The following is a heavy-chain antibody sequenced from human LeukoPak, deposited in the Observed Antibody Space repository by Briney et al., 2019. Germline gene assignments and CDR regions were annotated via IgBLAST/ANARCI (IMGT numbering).Heavy chain of an antibody. CDR3: ARVVVVIAIWPRHWFDP. Sequence: SETLSLTCAVYGGSFSGYYCSWIRQPPGKGLEWIGEINHSGSTNYNPSLKSRVTISVDTSKNQFSLKLSSVTAADTAVYYCARVVVVIAIWPRHWFDPWGQGTLVTVSS. CDR2: INHSGST. V-gene: IGHV4-34*01. J-gene: IGHJ5*02. CDR1: GGSFSGYY. D-gene: IGHD2-21*01.